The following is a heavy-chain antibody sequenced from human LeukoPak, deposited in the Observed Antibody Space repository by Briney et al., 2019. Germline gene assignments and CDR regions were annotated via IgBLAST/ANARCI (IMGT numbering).Heavy chain of an antibody. V-gene: IGHV3-23*01. J-gene: IGHJ4*02. Sequence: GGSLRLSCAASGFTLDGYTMQWVRQAPGKGLEWVSAISGSGGSTYYADSVKGRFTISRDNSKNTLYLQMNSLRAEDTAVYYCAKETDYGSGSAGFGYWGQGTLVTVSS. CDR3: AKETDYGSGSAGFGY. CDR2: ISGSGGST. CDR1: GFTLDGYT. D-gene: IGHD3-10*01.